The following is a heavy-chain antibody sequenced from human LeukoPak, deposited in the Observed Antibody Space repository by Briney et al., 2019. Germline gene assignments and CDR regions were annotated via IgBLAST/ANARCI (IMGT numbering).Heavy chain of an antibody. Sequence: GGSLRLSCAASGLTFSSTAMSCVRQTPGKGLEWVSAISASGGDTFYADSVKGRFTISRDNSKNMLYLQMNSLRGDDTAVYYCATHLAYCGGGSCSFFDYWGQGALVTVS. CDR3: ATHLAYCGGGSCSFFDY. V-gene: IGHV3-23*01. D-gene: IGHD2-15*01. CDR1: GLTFSSTA. J-gene: IGHJ4*02. CDR2: ISASGGDT.